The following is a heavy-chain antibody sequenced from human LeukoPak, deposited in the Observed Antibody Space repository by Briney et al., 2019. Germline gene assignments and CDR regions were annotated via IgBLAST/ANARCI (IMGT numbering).Heavy chain of an antibody. D-gene: IGHD4-11*01. Sequence: ASVKVSCKASGGTFSSYAISWVRQAPGQGLEWMGRIIPILGIANYAQKFQGRVTITADKSTSTVYMELSSLRSEDTAVYYCARATQIRDYSSNYWGQGTLVTVSS. V-gene: IGHV1-69*04. CDR3: ARATQIRDYSSNY. CDR1: GGTFSSYA. J-gene: IGHJ4*02. CDR2: IIPILGIA.